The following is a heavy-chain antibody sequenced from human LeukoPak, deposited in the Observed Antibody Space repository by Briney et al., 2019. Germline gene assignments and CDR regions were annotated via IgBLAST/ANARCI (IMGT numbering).Heavy chain of an antibody. D-gene: IGHD2-15*01. V-gene: IGHV1-58*01. Sequence: ASVKVSCKASGFTFTSSAVQWVRQARGQRLEWIGWIVVGSGNTNYAQKFQGRVTMTRDTSTSTVYMELSSLRSEDTAVYYCASSRYCSGGSCLDWFDPWGQGTLVTVSS. CDR1: GFTFTSSA. J-gene: IGHJ5*02. CDR3: ASSRYCSGGSCLDWFDP. CDR2: IVVGSGNT.